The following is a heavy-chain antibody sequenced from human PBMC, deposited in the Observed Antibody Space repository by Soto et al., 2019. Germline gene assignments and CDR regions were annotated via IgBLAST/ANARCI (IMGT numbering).Heavy chain of an antibody. CDR2: INPNSGGT. D-gene: IGHD3-10*01. Sequence: ASVKVSCKASGYTFTGYYMHWVRQAPGQGLEWMGWINPNSGGTNYAQKFQGWVTMTRDTSISTAYMELSRLRSDDTAVYHCARGMVRGVIKYYYYMDVWGKGTTVTVSS. V-gene: IGHV1-2*04. CDR1: GYTFTGYY. CDR3: ARGMVRGVIKYYYYMDV. J-gene: IGHJ6*03.